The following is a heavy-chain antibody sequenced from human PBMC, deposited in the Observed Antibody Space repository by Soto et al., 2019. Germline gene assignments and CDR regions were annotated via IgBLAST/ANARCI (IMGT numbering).Heavy chain of an antibody. Sequence: SETLSLTCTFSCGSISSYYWSWIRQPPGKGLEWIGDIYYSGSTNYNPSLKSRVTISVDTSKNQFSLKLSSVTAADTAVYYCARGTYYYDSSGYGPYGKDVWGQGTTVTVSS. V-gene: IGHV4-59*01. CDR1: CGSISSYY. CDR2: IYYSGST. J-gene: IGHJ6*02. CDR3: ARGTYYYDSSGYGPYGKDV. D-gene: IGHD3-22*01.